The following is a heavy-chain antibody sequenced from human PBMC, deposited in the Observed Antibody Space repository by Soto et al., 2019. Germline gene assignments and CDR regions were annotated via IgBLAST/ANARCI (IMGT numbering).Heavy chain of an antibody. Sequence: QVQLVESGGGVVQPGRSLRLSCAASGFTFSSYAMHWVRQAPGKGLEWVAVISYDGRNKYYEDSVKGRFTISRDNSKNTLYLQMNSLRAEDTAVYYCARASSDYGDYVFANRFDPRGQGTLVTVSS. CDR1: GFTFSSYA. D-gene: IGHD4-17*01. CDR3: ARASSDYGDYVFANRFDP. J-gene: IGHJ5*02. V-gene: IGHV3-30-3*01. CDR2: ISYDGRNK.